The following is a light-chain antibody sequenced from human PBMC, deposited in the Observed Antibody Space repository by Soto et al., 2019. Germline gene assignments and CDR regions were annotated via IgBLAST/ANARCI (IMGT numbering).Light chain of an antibody. Sequence: IRLTQSPSSLSASVGDRVTITCRASQAISFYVAWYQQRPGRAPQLLIYAASTLQSGVPSRFSGSGSGTDFTLTISSLQPEDFAAYYCQQLNSYPPLTFGGGTKVQIK. CDR2: AAS. CDR1: QAISFY. J-gene: IGKJ4*01. CDR3: QQLNSYPPLT. V-gene: IGKV1-9*01.